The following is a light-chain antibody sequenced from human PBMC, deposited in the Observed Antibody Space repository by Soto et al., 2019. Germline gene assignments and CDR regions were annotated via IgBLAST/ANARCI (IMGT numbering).Light chain of an antibody. V-gene: IGKV3-11*01. J-gene: IGKJ4*01. CDR1: QSVSSY. CDR2: DAS. Sequence: EIVLTQSPATLSLSPGERATLSCRASQSVSSYLAWYQQKPGQAPRLLIYDASNRATGIPARFSGSGSATDFTLTIRSLEPEDFAVYYCQQRSNWPPVTFGGGTKVEIK. CDR3: QQRSNWPPVT.